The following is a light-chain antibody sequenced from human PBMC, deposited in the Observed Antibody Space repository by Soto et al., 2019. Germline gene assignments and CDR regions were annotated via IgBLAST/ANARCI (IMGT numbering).Light chain of an antibody. CDR3: QQYKNWPWT. V-gene: IGKV3-15*01. J-gene: IGKJ1*01. CDR2: GAS. Sequence: EIVLTQSPDSLSLSPGERATLSCRASQTVTSGYLAWYQHKAGQAPRLLIYGASTRATGIPARFSGSGSGTEFSLTISSLQSEDFAVYYCQQYKNWPWTFGQGTKVDIK. CDR1: QTVTSGY.